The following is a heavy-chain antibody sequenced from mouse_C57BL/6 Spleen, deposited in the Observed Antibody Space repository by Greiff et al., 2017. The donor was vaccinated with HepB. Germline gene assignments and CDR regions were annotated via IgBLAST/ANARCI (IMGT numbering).Heavy chain of an antibody. J-gene: IGHJ2*01. CDR2: IRNKANNHAT. D-gene: IGHD1-1*01. V-gene: IGHV6-6*01. CDR1: GFTFSDAW. Sequence: EVQVVESGGGLVQPGGSMKLSCAASGFTFSDAWMDWVRQSPEKGLEWVAEIRNKANNHATYYAESVKGRFTISRDDSKSSVYLQMNSLRAEDTGIYYCTRGASITTVVAYYFDYWGQGTTLTVSS. CDR3: TRGASITTVVAYYFDY.